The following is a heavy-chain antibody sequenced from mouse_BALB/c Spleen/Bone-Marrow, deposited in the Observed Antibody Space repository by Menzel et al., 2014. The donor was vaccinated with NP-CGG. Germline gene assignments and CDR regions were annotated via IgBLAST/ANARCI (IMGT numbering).Heavy chain of an antibody. CDR1: GFTFSSFG. CDR2: ISSASSTI. V-gene: IGHV5-17*02. Sequence: EVKLQESGGGLVRPGGSRKLSCAASGFTFSSFGMHWVRQAPEKGLEWVAYISSASSTIYYADTVKGRFTISRDNPKNTLFLQMTSLRSKDTAMYYCARRGSNHWYFDVWGPGTTVTVSS. D-gene: IGHD1-1*01. CDR3: ARRGSNHWYFDV. J-gene: IGHJ1*01.